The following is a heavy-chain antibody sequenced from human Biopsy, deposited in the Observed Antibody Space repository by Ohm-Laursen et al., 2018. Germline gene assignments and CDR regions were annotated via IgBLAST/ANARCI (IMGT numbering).Heavy chain of an antibody. J-gene: IGHJ2*01. Sequence: SVKVSCKASGGTFTNHAVGWVRQAPGQGLEWVGSSIPLFNTANYADKFQGRVTLTADKTTTTAYMELSSLRSEDTAIYYCARFPLGAYDDSGSYRAVEHWYFDLWGRGTLVTVSS. CDR1: GGTFTNHA. CDR2: SIPLFNTA. CDR3: ARFPLGAYDDSGSYRAVEHWYFDL. D-gene: IGHD3-22*01. V-gene: IGHV1-69*06.